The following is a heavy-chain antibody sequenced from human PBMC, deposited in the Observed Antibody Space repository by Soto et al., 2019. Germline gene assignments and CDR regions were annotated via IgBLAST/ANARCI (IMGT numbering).Heavy chain of an antibody. J-gene: IGHJ4*02. CDR1: GGTFSSYA. D-gene: IGHD3-10*01. Sequence: QVQLVQSGAEVKKLGSSVKVSCKAPGGTFSSYAISWVRQAPGQGLEWMGGIIPIFDTTNYAQKFQGRVTITADGSTSTAYMELSSLRSEDTAVYYCARTNYYGSGSYSDFDYWGQGTLVTVSS. CDR3: ARTNYYGSGSYSDFDY. V-gene: IGHV1-69*01. CDR2: IIPIFDTT.